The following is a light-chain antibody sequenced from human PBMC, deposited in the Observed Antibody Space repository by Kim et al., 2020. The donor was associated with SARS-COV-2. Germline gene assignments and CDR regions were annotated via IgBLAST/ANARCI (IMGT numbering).Light chain of an antibody. V-gene: IGKV3-20*01. CDR3: QQYGSSPIT. J-gene: IGKJ5*01. Sequence: EIELTQSPGTLSLSPGERATLSCRASQSVSGSYLAWYQQQPGQAPRLLISSASSRATGIPDRFTGSGSGTDFTLTISRLEPEDFAVYYCQQYGSSPITFGQGTRLEIK. CDR2: SAS. CDR1: QSVSGSY.